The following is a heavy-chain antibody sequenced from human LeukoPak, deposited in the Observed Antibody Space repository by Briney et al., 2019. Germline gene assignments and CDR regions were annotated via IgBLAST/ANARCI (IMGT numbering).Heavy chain of an antibody. CDR1: GYSFTTYW. CDR2: IFPADSDT. CDR3: ASVYSSTSWDY. Sequence: GESLKVSCRASGYSFTTYWIGWVRQMPGKGLEWMGVIFPADSDTRYSPSFQGQVTISADKSISTAYLQWSSLKASDTAMYYCASVYSSTSWDYWGQGALVTVSS. V-gene: IGHV5-51*01. J-gene: IGHJ4*02. D-gene: IGHD6-13*01.